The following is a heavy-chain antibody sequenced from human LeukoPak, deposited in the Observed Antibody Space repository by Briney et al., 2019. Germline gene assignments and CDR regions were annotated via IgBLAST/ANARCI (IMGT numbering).Heavy chain of an antibody. J-gene: IGHJ4*02. V-gene: IGHV3-23*01. CDR3: AKDIEGRDGYTPPPGY. CDR2: ISNSGVST. Sequence: PGGSLRLSCAASGFTFTTYAMSWVRQAPGKGLEWVSSISNSGVSTYYADSVKGRLTISRDNSKNTLYLQMNSLTAEDTAVYYCAKDIEGRDGYTPPPGYWGQGTLVTVSS. D-gene: IGHD5-24*01. CDR1: GFTFTTYA.